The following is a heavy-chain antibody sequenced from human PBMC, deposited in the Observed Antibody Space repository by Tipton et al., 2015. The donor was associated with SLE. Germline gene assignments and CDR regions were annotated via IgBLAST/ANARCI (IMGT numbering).Heavy chain of an antibody. CDR3: ARDPPYGDYSDY. Sequence: SLRLSCAASGFTVSSNYMSWVRQAPGKGLEWVSVIYSGGSTYYADSVKGRFTISRDNSKNTLYLQMNSLRAEDTAVYYCARDPPYGDYSDYWGQGTLVTVSS. CDR1: GFTVSSNY. V-gene: IGHV3-66*01. D-gene: IGHD4-17*01. CDR2: IYSGGST. J-gene: IGHJ4*02.